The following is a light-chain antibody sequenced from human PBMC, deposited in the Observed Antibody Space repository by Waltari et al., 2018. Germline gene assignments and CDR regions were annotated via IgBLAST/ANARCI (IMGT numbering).Light chain of an antibody. CDR3: QHYNGYWRT. Sequence: DIQMTQTPSTLSASVGDRLTINCRAIQSISSWLSWYQQKPGKSPKLLMHKASILESGVPSRFSGSGSGTEFTLTINRLQPDDFATYYCQHYNGYWRTFGQGTQVEIK. V-gene: IGKV1-5*03. CDR2: KAS. CDR1: QSISSW. J-gene: IGKJ1*01.